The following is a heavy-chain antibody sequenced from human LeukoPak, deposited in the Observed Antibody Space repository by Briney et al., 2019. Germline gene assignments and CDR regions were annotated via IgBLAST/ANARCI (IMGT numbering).Heavy chain of an antibody. CDR2: ISGSGGST. V-gene: IGHV3-23*01. CDR3: AKDVYYDSSGLLSGYFDY. D-gene: IGHD3-22*01. CDR1: GFTFSTNA. Sequence: GGSLRLSCLTSGFTFSTNAMSWVRQAPGKGLEWVSAISGSGGSTYYADSVKGRFTISRDNSKNTLYLQMNSLRAEDTAVYYCAKDVYYDSSGLLSGYFDYWGQGTLVTVSS. J-gene: IGHJ4*02.